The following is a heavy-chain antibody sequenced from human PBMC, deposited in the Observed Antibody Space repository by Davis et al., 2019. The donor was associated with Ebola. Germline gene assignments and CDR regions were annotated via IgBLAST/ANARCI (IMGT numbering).Heavy chain of an antibody. CDR1: GFTFSIYS. CDR3: ARAEWLPDFDY. Sequence: GESLKISCAASGFTFSIYSMNWVRQAPGKGLEWVANIKQDGTETHYVDSVKGRFTISRDNAKNSLYLQMNSLRADDTAVYYCARAEWLPDFDYWGQGTLVTVSS. J-gene: IGHJ4*02. CDR2: IKQDGTET. D-gene: IGHD5-12*01. V-gene: IGHV3-7*01.